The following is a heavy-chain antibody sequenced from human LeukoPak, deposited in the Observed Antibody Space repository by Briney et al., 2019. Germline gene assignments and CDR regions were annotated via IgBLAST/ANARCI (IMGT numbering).Heavy chain of an antibody. J-gene: IGHJ5*01. CDR3: VRDWDHFDFDS. V-gene: IGHV3-74*01. Sequence: GGSLRLSCAASGFTFSNYWMHRVRQAPGKGLVWVSRIKGDGSHTIYADSVKGRFTISRDNAKNTLYLQMKSLRDEDTAVYYCVRDWDHFDFDSWGQGTLVTVSS. D-gene: IGHD1-14*01. CDR1: GFTFSNYW. CDR2: IKGDGSHT.